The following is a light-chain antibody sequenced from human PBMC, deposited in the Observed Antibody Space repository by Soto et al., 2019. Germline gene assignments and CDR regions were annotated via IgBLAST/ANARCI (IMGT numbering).Light chain of an antibody. Sequence: DIQLTQSPSFLSASVGDRVTITCRASQGISSYLAWYQQKPGKAPKLLIYAASTLQSGVPSRFRGSGSGTEFTLTISSLQPEDFATYYCQQLNSYPRITFGHGTRLEIK. V-gene: IGKV1-9*01. J-gene: IGKJ5*01. CDR1: QGISSY. CDR3: QQLNSYPRIT. CDR2: AAS.